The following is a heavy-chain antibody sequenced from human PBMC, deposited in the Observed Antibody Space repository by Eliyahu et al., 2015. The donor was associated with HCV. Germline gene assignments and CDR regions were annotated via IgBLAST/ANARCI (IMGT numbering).Heavy chain of an antibody. CDR3: ARHYYGSGSYYNNHDY. V-gene: IGHV4-39*01. CDR1: GGSISSSSYY. Sequence: QLQLQESGPGLVKPSETLSLTCTVSGGSISSSSYYWGWIRQPPGKGLEWIGSIYYSGSTYYNPSLKSRVTISVDTSKNQFSLKLSSVTAADTAVYYCARHYYGSGSYYNNHDYWGQGTLVTVSS. D-gene: IGHD3-10*01. J-gene: IGHJ4*02. CDR2: IYYSGST.